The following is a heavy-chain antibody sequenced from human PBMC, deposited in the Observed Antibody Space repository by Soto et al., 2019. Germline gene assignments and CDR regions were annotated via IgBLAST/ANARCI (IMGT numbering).Heavy chain of an antibody. CDR3: AGGLVSGATEGEYFQH. J-gene: IGHJ1*01. CDR2: IYYSGST. D-gene: IGHD7-27*01. CDR1: GGSISSSSYY. V-gene: IGHV4-39*01. Sequence: PSETLSLTCTVSGGSISSSSYYWGWIRQPPGKGLEWIGSIYYSGSTYYNPSLKSRVTISVDTSKNQFSLKLSSVTAADTAVYYCAGGLVSGATEGEYFQHWGQGTLVTVS.